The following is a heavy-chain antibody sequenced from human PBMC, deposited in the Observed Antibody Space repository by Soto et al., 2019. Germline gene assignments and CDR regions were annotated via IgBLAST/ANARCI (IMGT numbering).Heavy chain of an antibody. D-gene: IGHD6-19*01. CDR2: ISYDGSNK. CDR3: ARDAWYMSSGWPAYYFDY. Sequence: GGSLRLSCAASGFTFSSYGMHWVRQAPGKGLEWVAVISYDGSNKYYADSVKGRFTISRDNSKNTLYLQMNSLRAEDTAVYYCARDAWYMSSGWPAYYFDYWGQGTLVTVSS. J-gene: IGHJ4*02. CDR1: GFTFSSYG. V-gene: IGHV3-30*03.